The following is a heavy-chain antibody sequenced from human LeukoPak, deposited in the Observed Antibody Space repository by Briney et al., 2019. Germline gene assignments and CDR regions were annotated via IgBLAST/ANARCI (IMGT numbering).Heavy chain of an antibody. CDR2: ISYDGSNK. D-gene: IGHD2-2*01. Sequence: PGGSLRLSCAASGFTFSSYGMHWVRQAPGKGLEWVAVISYDGSNKYYADSVKGRFTISRDNSKNTLYLQMNSLRAEDTAVYYCAKQLRYYYYGMDVWGQGTTVTVSS. V-gene: IGHV3-30*18. CDR1: GFTFSSYG. CDR3: AKQLRYYYYGMDV. J-gene: IGHJ6*02.